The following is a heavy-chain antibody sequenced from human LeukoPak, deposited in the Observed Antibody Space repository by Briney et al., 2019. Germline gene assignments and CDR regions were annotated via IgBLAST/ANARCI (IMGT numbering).Heavy chain of an antibody. J-gene: IGHJ4*02. CDR2: ISAYNGNT. CDR3: ARDARRYCSSTSCYGDY. D-gene: IGHD2-2*01. CDR1: GYTFTTYY. Sequence: ASVKVSCKASGYTFTTYYIQWVRQAPGQGLEWMGWISAYNGNTNYAQKLQGRVTMTTDTSTSTAYMELRSLRSDDTAVYYCARDARRYCSSTSCYGDYWGQGTLVTVSS. V-gene: IGHV1-18*04.